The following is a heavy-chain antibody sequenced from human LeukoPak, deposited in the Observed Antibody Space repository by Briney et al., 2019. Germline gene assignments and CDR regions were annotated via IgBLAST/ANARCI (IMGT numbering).Heavy chain of an antibody. D-gene: IGHD3-3*01. CDR2: ISSSSSYI. J-gene: IGHJ4*02. CDR3: ARAVRRITIFGVVTNYFDY. CDR1: GFTFSSYS. V-gene: IGHV3-21*04. Sequence: GGSLRLSCAASGFTFSSYSMNWVRQAPGKGLEWVSSISSSSSYIYYADSVKGRFTISRDNAKNSLYLQMNSLRAEDTAVYYCARAVRRITIFGVVTNYFDYWGQGTLVTVSS.